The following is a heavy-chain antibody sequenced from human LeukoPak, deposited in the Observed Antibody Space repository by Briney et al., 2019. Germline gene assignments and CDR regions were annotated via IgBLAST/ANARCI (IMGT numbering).Heavy chain of an antibody. CDR1: GGSISSSSYY. V-gene: IGHV4-39*07. Sequence: SETLSLTCTVSGGSISSSSYYWGWIRQPPGKGLEWIGSIYYSGSTYYNPSLKSRVTISVDTSKNQFSLKLSSVTAADTAVYYCARGRRLSSAVTNDYWGQGTLVTVSP. D-gene: IGHD6-6*01. J-gene: IGHJ4*02. CDR2: IYYSGST. CDR3: ARGRRLSSAVTNDY.